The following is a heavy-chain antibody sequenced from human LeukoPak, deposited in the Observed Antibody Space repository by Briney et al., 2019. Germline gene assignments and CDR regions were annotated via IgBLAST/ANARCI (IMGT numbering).Heavy chain of an antibody. CDR1: GGSISSSSYY. CDR2: IYYSGST. D-gene: IGHD3-10*01. J-gene: IGHJ6*02. CDR3: ARGGVVTMVRGVDYYGMDV. Sequence: SETLSLTCTVSGGSISSSSYYWGWIRQPPGKGLEWIGSIYYSGSTYYNPSLKSRVTISVDTSKNQFSLKLSSVTAADTAVYYCARGGVVTMVRGVDYYGMDVWGQGTTVIVSS. V-gene: IGHV4-39*07.